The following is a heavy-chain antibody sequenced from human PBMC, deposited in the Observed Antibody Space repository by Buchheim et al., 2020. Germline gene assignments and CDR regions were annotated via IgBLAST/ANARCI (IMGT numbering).Heavy chain of an antibody. J-gene: IGHJ5*02. CDR3: ASSSYYYGSGVFDP. V-gene: IGHV3-48*01. CDR1: GFTVSSYS. D-gene: IGHD3-10*01. CDR2: ISSSSSTI. Sequence: EVQLVESGGGLVQPGGSLRLSCAASGFTVSSYSMYWVRQAPGKGLEWVSYISSSSSTIYYADSVKGRFTISRDNAKNSLYLQMNILRAEDTAVYYCASSSYYYGSGVFDPWGQGTL.